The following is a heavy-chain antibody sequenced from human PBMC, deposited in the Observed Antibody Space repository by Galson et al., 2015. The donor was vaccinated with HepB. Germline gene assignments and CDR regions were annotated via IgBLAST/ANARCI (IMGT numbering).Heavy chain of an antibody. Sequence: SLRLSCAASGFSFSGYSMNWVRQAPGKGLEWISYISSSSGTTYYADSVKDRFTISRDNAKSSLYLQMNSLRAEDTAVYFCARDLSGAARYFDCWGQGTLVTVSS. J-gene: IGHJ4*02. CDR3: ARDLSGAARYFDC. CDR1: GFSFSGYS. D-gene: IGHD6-6*01. V-gene: IGHV3-48*01. CDR2: ISSSSGTT.